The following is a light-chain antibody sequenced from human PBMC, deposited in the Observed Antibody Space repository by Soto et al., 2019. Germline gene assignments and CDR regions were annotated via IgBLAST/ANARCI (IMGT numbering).Light chain of an antibody. J-gene: IGLJ2*01. CDR2: EVS. CDR3: SSYTSTTLV. Sequence: QSALTQSASVSGSPGQSITISCTGTSSDVGGYDFVSWYQHHPGKVPKLMIFEVSKRPSGVSNRFSGSKSGNTASLTISGLQAEDEADYYCSSYTSTTLVFGGGTKLTVL. V-gene: IGLV2-14*01. CDR1: SSDVGGYDF.